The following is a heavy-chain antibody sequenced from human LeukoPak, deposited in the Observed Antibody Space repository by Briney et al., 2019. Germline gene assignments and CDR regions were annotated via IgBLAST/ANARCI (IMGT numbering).Heavy chain of an antibody. CDR2: IWYDGSNK. CDR1: GFTFSSYG. J-gene: IGHJ6*02. Sequence: GRSLRLSCAASGFTFSSYGMHWVRQAPGKGLEWVAVIWYDGSNKYYADSVKGRFTISRDNSKNTLYLQMNSLRAEDTAVYYCARGWLFGGMDVWGQGTTVTVSS. V-gene: IGHV3-33*01. CDR3: ARGWLFGGMDV. D-gene: IGHD3-10*02.